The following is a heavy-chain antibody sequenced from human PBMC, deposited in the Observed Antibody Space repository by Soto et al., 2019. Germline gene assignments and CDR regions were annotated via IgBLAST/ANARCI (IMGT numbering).Heavy chain of an antibody. V-gene: IGHV3-21*01. D-gene: IGHD3-3*01. CDR1: GFSFISYS. CDR2: INEDSSYI. CDR3: VRDFGWYFRSGYMDV. Sequence: EVHLVESGGGLVKPGGSLRLSCAASGFSFISYSMNWVRQAPGKGLEWVSSINEDSSYIYYAHSLRGRFTISRDNAKDSLYLQMNSLRAEDTAVYYCVRDFGWYFRSGYMDVWGDGAKVTVSS. J-gene: IGHJ6*03.